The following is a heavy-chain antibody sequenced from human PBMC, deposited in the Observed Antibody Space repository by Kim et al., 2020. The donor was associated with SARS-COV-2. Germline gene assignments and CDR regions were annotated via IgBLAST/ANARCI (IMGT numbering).Heavy chain of an antibody. CDR1: GYTFTSYY. V-gene: IGHV1-46*01. CDR2: INPSGGST. Sequence: ASVKVSCKASGYTFTSYYMHWVRQAPGQGLEWMGIINPSGGSTSYAQKFQGRVTMTRDTSTSTVYMELSSLRSEDTAVYYCARDTPYDFWSGYYIRAEHGELHLASGGEGTLVTVSS. D-gene: IGHD3-3*01. CDR3: ARDTPYDFWSGYYIRAEHGELHLAS. J-gene: IGHJ4*02.